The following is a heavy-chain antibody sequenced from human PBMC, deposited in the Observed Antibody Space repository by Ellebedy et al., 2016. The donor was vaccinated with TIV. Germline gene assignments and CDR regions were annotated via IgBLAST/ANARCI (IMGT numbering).Heavy chain of an antibody. Sequence: AASVKVSCKSSGYTFIDYGVTWVRQAPGQGLEWMGWINPNSGGTNYAQKFQGWVTMTRDTSISTAYMELSRLRSDDTAVYYCARTDTAMVKDYYGMDVWGQGTTVTVSS. CDR1: GYTFIDYG. CDR3: ARTDTAMVKDYYGMDV. V-gene: IGHV1-2*04. D-gene: IGHD5-18*01. J-gene: IGHJ6*02. CDR2: INPNSGGT.